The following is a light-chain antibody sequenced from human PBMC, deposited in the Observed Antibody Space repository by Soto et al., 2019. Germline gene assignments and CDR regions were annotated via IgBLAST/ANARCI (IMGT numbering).Light chain of an antibody. V-gene: IGKV1-39*01. CDR3: QKSSSIPYT. CDR2: AAS. Sequence: DIQMTQSPSSLSASVGDRVTITCRASQTISTYLNWYQQKPGKAPKLLIYAASNLQNGVTSRFSGSGSGTDFTLTISSLQPEDFATYYCQKSSSIPYTFGQGTKLEIK. CDR1: QTISTY. J-gene: IGKJ2*01.